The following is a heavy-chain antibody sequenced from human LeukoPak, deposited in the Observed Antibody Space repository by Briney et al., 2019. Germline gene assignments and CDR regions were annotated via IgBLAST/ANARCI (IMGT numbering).Heavy chain of an antibody. J-gene: IGHJ3*02. Sequence: GGSLRLSCAASGFTFSSYWMSWVRQAPGKGLEWVANIKQDGSEKYYVDSVKGRFTISRDNAENSLYLQMNSLRAEDTAVYYCARDGYSYGYPIGAFDIWGQGTMVTVSS. V-gene: IGHV3-7*01. CDR2: IKQDGSEK. CDR3: ARDGYSYGYPIGAFDI. CDR1: GFTFSSYW. D-gene: IGHD5-18*01.